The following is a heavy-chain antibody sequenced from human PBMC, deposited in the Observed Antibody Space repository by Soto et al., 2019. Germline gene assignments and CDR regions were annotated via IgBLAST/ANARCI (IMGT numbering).Heavy chain of an antibody. CDR2: ISGDNVKT. CDR3: ARETHQQYQETYLYFCGMDV. J-gene: IGHJ6*02. D-gene: IGHD2-2*01. CDR1: GYNFTSYG. V-gene: IGHV1-18*01. Sequence: ASVKVSCKASGYNFTSYGISWVRQAPRQGLEWMGWISGDNVKTKSAQKIQGRITMTTDTSAGTAYMELSSLRSDDTAVYFCARETHQQYQETYLYFCGMDVWSQGTPVTVSS.